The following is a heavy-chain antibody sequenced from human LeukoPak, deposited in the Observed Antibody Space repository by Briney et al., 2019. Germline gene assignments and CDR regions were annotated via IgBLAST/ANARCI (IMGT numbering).Heavy chain of an antibody. CDR3: ARQVAAPLDY. CDR2: IDPSDSYT. CDR1: GYSFTSYW. V-gene: IGHV5-10-1*01. Sequence: GESLKTSCKGSGYSFTSYWISWVRQMPGKGLEWMGRIDPSDSYTNYSPSFQGHVTISADKSISTAYLQWSSLKASDTAMYYCARQVAAPLDYWGQGTLVTVSS. D-gene: IGHD2-15*01. J-gene: IGHJ4*02.